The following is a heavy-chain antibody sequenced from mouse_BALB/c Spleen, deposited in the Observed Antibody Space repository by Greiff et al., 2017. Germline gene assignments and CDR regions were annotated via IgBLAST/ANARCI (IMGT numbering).Heavy chain of an antibody. CDR2: IDPANGNT. Sequence: VQLQQSGAELVKPGASVKLSCTASGFNIKDTYMHWVKQRPEQGLEWIGRIDPANGNTKYDPKFQGKATITADTSSNTAYLQLSSLTSEDTAVYYFALGGGGAMDYWGQGTSVTVSA. J-gene: IGHJ4*01. CDR1: GFNIKDTY. V-gene: IGHV14-3*02. CDR3: ALGGGGAMDY.